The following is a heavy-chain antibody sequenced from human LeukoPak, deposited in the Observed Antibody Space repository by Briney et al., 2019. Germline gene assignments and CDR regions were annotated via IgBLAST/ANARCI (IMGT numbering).Heavy chain of an antibody. CDR2: ISGSGGST. CDR1: GLTFSSYA. Sequence: GGSLRLSCAASGLTFSSYAMSWVRQAPGKGLEWVSAISGSGGSTYYADSVKGRFTISRDNSKNTLYLQMNSLRAEDTAVYYCAKALIYYYDSSGYQNWFDPWGQGTLVTVSS. CDR3: AKALIYYYDSSGYQNWFDP. J-gene: IGHJ5*02. V-gene: IGHV3-23*01. D-gene: IGHD3-22*01.